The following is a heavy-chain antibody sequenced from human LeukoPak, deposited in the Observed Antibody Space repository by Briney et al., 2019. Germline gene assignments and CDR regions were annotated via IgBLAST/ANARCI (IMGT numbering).Heavy chain of an antibody. CDR1: GGSINNYY. CDR2: IYYSGTT. CDR3: ARDSTPYGHSGY. Sequence: SETLSLTCTVSGGSINNYYWSWIRQPPGKGLEWIGYIYYSGTTNFNPSLKSRVTVSVDTSKNQFSLRLSSVTAADTAVYYCARDSTPYGHSGYWGQGTLVTVSP. V-gene: IGHV4-59*01. J-gene: IGHJ4*02. D-gene: IGHD4-17*01.